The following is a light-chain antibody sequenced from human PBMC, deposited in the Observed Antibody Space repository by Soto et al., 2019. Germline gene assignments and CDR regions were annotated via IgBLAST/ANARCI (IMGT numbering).Light chain of an antibody. CDR2: DVI. Sequence: QSALTQPRSVSGSPGQSVTISCAGTSSDVGTYTYVSWYQQHPGKAPKLIIYDVIKRPSGVPDRFSGSKSGNTASLTISGLQAEDEADYYCCSYAGSYTHVCGTGTKVTVL. CDR1: SSDVGTYTY. CDR3: CSYAGSYTHV. J-gene: IGLJ1*01. V-gene: IGLV2-11*01.